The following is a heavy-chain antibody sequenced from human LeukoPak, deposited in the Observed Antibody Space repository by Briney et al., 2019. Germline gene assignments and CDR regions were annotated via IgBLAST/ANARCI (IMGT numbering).Heavy chain of an antibody. CDR2: IYSGGST. CDR1: GFTVSSNY. J-gene: IGHJ4*02. V-gene: IGHV3-53*01. Sequence: GGSLRLSCAAPGFTVSSNYMSWVRQAPGKGLEWVSVIYSGGSTYYADSVKGRFTISRDNSKNTLYLQMNSLRAEDTAVYYCARAHNSHYYYDSSGYYVWGQGTLVTVSS. CDR3: ARAHNSHYYYDSSGYYV. D-gene: IGHD3-22*01.